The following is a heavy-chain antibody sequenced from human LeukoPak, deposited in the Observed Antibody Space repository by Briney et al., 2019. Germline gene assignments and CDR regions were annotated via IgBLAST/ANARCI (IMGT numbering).Heavy chain of an antibody. CDR3: ARHSPRIGITMVRGVIPWFDP. V-gene: IGHV4-39*01. J-gene: IGHJ5*02. D-gene: IGHD3-10*01. CDR1: GGSISSSSYY. Sequence: SETLSLTCTVSGGSISSSSYYWGWIRQPPGKGLEWIGSIYYSGSSYYNPSLKSRVTISVDTSKNQFSLKLSSVTAADTAVYYCARHSPRIGITMVRGVIPWFDPWGQGTLVTVPS. CDR2: IYYSGSS.